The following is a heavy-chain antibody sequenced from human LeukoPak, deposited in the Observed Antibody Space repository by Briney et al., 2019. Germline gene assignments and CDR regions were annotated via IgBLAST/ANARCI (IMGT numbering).Heavy chain of an antibody. CDR3: ARVKGSGWLMYYFDY. J-gene: IGHJ4*02. V-gene: IGHV3-66*01. D-gene: IGHD6-19*01. CDR2: IYSGGST. CDR1: GFTVSSNY. Sequence: GGSLRLSCAASGFTVSSNYMSWVRQAPGKGLEWVSVIYSGGSTYYADSVKGRFTISRDNSKNTLYLQMNSLRAEDTAVYYCARVKGSGWLMYYFDYWGQGTLVTVSS.